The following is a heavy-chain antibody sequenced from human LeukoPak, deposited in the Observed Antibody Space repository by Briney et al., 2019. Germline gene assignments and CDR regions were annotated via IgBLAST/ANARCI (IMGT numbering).Heavy chain of an antibody. CDR1: GYTLTELS. J-gene: IGHJ4*02. CDR2: FDPEDGET. CDR3: ATDEPGYGGYDYCY. Sequence: ASVKVSCKVSGYTLTELSMHWVRQAPGKGLEWMGGFDPEDGETIYAQKFQGRVTMTEDTSTDTAYMELSSLRSEDTAVYYCATDEPGYGGYDYCYWGQGTLVTVSS. V-gene: IGHV1-24*01. D-gene: IGHD5-12*01.